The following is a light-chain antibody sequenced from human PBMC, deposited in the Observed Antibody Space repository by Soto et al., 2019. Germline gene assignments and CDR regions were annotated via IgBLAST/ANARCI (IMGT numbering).Light chain of an antibody. V-gene: IGKV4-1*01. J-gene: IGKJ4*01. Sequence: DIVMTQSPDSLAASLGERATINCKSSQSLLYSPRNKSYLAWFQQKPRQPPKLLIYWASSREIGVPDRFSGSESGTDFTLSISSLQPEDVAVYYCQQYFSTPPLTCGGGTKVEIK. CDR3: QQYFSTPPLT. CDR1: QSLLYSPRNKSY. CDR2: WAS.